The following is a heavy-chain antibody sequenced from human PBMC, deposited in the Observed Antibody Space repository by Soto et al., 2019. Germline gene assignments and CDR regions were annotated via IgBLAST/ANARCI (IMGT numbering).Heavy chain of an antibody. CDR3: ARLKTYYYDSSGSQFYYYGMDV. J-gene: IGHJ6*02. Sequence: TLSLTCTVSDDSITSGAYYWGLIRQPPGKGLEWIGTIDWDDDKYYSTSLKTMLTISKDTSKNHVVLTLTNMDPVDTATYYCARLKTYYYDSSGSQFYYYGMDVWGQGTTVTVSS. CDR1: DDSITSGAYY. V-gene: IGHV2-70*01. CDR2: IDWDDDK. D-gene: IGHD3-22*01.